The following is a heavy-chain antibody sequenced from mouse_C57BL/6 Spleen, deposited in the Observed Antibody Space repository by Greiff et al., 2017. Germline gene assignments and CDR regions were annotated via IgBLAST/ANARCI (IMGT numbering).Heavy chain of an antibody. D-gene: IGHD2-4*01. CDR1: GSAFSSSW. CDR3: ARSPIDYDSYYFDY. CDR2: IYPGDGDT. V-gene: IGHV1-82*01. Sequence: QVQLQQSGPELVKPGASVKISCKASGSAFSSSWMNWVKQRPGKGLEWIGRIYPGDGDTNYNGKFKGTATLTEDKSSSTAYMQLSSLKSEDSAVYVCARSPIDYDSYYFDYWGQGTTLTVSS. J-gene: IGHJ2*01.